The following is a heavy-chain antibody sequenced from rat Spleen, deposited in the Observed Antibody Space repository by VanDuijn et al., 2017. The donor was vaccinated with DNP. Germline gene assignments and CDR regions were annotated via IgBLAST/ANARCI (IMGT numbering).Heavy chain of an antibody. J-gene: IGHJ4*01. Sequence: QVQLKESGPGLVQPSQTLSLTCTVSGFSLTSYGVSWVRQPPGKGLEWIGAISSGGSTYYNSALKSRLSISRDTSKSQVFLKMNSLQIEDTAIYFCTSTLVNYGTYGYYAMDAWGQGTSVTVSS. D-gene: IGHD1-3*01. CDR1: GFSLTSYG. CDR3: TSTLVNYGTYGYYAMDA. CDR2: ISSGGST. V-gene: IGHV2S8*01.